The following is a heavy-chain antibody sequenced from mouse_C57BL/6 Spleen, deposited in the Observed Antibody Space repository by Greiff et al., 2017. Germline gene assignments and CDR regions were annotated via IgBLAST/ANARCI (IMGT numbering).Heavy chain of an antibody. V-gene: IGHV1-69*01. D-gene: IGHD2-5*01. CDR1: GYTFTSYW. J-gene: IGHJ3*01. Sequence: QVQLQQPGAELVMPGASVKLSCKASGYTFTSYWMHWVKQRPGQGLEWIGEIDPSDSYTNYTQKFKGKSTLTGDKSSSTAYMQLSSLTSEDSAVYYCASRNSNYVFAYWGAGTLVTVSA. CDR2: IDPSDSYT. CDR3: ASRNSNYVFAY.